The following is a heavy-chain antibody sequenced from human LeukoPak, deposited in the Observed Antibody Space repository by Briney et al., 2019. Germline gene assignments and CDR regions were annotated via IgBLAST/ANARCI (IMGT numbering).Heavy chain of an antibody. CDR2: IIPIFGTA. J-gene: IGHJ6*03. D-gene: IGHD3-10*01. Sequence: SVKVSCKASGGTFSSYAISWVRQAPGQGLEWMGGIIPIFGTANYAQKFQGRVTITTDESTSTAYMELSSLRSEDTAVYYCASMVRGVIPHYYYYMDVWGKGTTVTVSS. V-gene: IGHV1-69*05. CDR1: GGTFSSYA. CDR3: ASMVRGVIPHYYYYMDV.